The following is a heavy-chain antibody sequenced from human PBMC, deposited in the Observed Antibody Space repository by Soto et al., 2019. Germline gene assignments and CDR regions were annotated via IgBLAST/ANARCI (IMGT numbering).Heavy chain of an antibody. Sequence: SETLSLTCAFSRASVDTHYWRWLGQSSGKWLECIRQVFYSWSTNDNPSLKRGATISIDTSTNQFSLKLTSLTIAYRVVYCCGTSFIVPVDFLYYWSQGXWVTVS. CDR3: GTSFIVPVDFLYY. CDR1: RASVDTHY. J-gene: IGHJ4*02. D-gene: IGHD3-16*02. V-gene: IGHV4-59*02. CDR2: VFYSWST.